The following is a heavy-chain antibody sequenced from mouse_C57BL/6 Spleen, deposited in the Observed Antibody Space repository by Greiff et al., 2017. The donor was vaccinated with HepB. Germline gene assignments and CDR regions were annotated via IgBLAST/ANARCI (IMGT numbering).Heavy chain of an antibody. V-gene: IGHV1-69*01. D-gene: IGHD1-1*01. J-gene: IGHJ4*01. CDR2: IDPSDSYT. CDR1: GYTFTSYW. CDR3: ARFPYYYGSSHPYCAMDD. Sequence: QVQLQQPGAELVMPGASVKLSCKASGYTFTSYWMHWVKQRPGQGLEWIGEIDPSDSYTNYNQKFKGKSTLTVDKSSSTAYMQLSSLTSEDSAVYYFARFPYYYGSSHPYCAMDDWGQGTTVTVSS.